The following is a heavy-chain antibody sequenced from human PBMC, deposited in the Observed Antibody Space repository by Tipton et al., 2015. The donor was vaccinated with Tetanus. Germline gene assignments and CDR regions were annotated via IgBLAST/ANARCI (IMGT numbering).Heavy chain of an antibody. V-gene: IGHV5-51*01. J-gene: IGHJ2*01. Sequence: VQLVQSGAEVKKAGESLKISCKGSGYSFNIYWIAWVRQMPGRGLEWMGIVDPRDSQATYGPSFQGQVTISADRSINVAYLQWGSLKAADTGMYYCARRRSAVLSGGYHWYFDLWGRGTLVGVSS. CDR3: ARRRSAVLSGGYHWYFDL. D-gene: IGHD2-15*01. CDR2: VDPRDSQA. CDR1: GYSFNIYW.